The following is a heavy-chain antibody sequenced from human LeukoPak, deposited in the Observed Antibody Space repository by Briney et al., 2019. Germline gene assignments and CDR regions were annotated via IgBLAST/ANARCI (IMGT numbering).Heavy chain of an antibody. Sequence: SETLSLTCAVYGGSFSGYYWSWIRQPPGKGLEWIGEINHSGSTNYNPSLKSRVTISVDTSKNQFSLKLSSVTAADTAVYYCASGGRGITGTFTAPIDYWRQGTLVTVPS. CDR1: GGSFSGYY. V-gene: IGHV4-34*01. CDR3: ASGGRGITGTFTAPIDY. J-gene: IGHJ4*02. CDR2: INHSGST. D-gene: IGHD1-7*01.